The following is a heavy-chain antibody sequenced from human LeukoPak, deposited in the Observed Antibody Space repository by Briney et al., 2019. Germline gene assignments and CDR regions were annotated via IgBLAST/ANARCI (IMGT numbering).Heavy chain of an antibody. V-gene: IGHV3-7*03. CDR1: EFTFSSYW. J-gene: IGHJ4*02. CDR2: IKGDGSEK. Sequence: GGSLRLSCAASEFTFSSYWMSWFRQAPGKGLEWVANIKGDGSEKHYVDPVKGRFTISRDNAKNTLYLQMNSLTAEDTAVYYCATGYGEGLDYWGQGTLVTVSS. D-gene: IGHD4-17*01. CDR3: ATGYGEGLDY.